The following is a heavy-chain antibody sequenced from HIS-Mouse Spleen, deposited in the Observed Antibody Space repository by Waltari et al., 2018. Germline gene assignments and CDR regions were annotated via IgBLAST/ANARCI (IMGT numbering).Heavy chain of an antibody. J-gene: IGHJ6*02. CDR2: MNPNRGNT. D-gene: IGHD6-19*01. CDR3: ARDSIAVMDV. CDR1: GYTFTSYD. V-gene: IGHV1-8*01. Sequence: QVQLVQSGAEVKKPGASVKVSCKASGYTFTSYDINWGRQATGQGLEWRGWMNPNRGNTGYAQKCQGRVTMTRNTSISTAYMELSSLRSEDTAVYYCARDSIAVMDVWGQGTTVTVSS.